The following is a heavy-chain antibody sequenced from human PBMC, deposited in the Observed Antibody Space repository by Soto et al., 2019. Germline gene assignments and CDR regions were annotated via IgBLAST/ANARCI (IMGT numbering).Heavy chain of an antibody. D-gene: IGHD6-19*01. CDR3: AMSIAVAGFDY. J-gene: IGHJ4*02. Sequence: QVQLVQSGAEVKKPGSSVKVSCKASGGTFSSYTISWVRQAPGQGLEWMGRIIPILGIANYAQKFQGRVTITADKSTSTAYMELSSLRSEDTAMYYCAMSIAVAGFDYWGQGTLVTVSS. V-gene: IGHV1-69*02. CDR1: GGTFSSYT. CDR2: IIPILGIA.